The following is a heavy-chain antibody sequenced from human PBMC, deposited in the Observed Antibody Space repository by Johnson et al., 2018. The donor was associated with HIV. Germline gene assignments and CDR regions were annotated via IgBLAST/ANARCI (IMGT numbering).Heavy chain of an antibody. CDR2: ISGSGGNT. J-gene: IGHJ3*02. CDR1: GFAFSSYA. CDR3: ARDGWGSRGWDDAFDI. Sequence: VQLVESGGGLVQPGGSLRLSCAASGFAFSSYAMTSVRQAPGKGLEWVSAISGSGGNTYYADSVRGRFTISRDNSKNTLYLQMNSLRAEDTAVYYCARDGWGSRGWDDAFDIWGQGTRVIVSS. D-gene: IGHD6-19*01. V-gene: IGHV3-23*04.